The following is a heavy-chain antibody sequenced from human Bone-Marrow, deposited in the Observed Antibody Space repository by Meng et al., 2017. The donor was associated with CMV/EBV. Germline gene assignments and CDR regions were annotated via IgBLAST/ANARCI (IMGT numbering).Heavy chain of an antibody. V-gene: IGHV3-30-3*01. CDR1: GFTFSSYA. CDR3: ARETEQLDY. D-gene: IGHD1/OR15-1a*01. CDR2: ISYDGSNK. J-gene: IGHJ4*02. Sequence: LRLSCAASGFTFSSYAMHWVRQAPGKGLEWAAVISYDGSNKYYADSVKGRFTISRDNSKNTLYLQMNSLRAEDTAVYYCARETEQLDYWGQGTLVPSPQ.